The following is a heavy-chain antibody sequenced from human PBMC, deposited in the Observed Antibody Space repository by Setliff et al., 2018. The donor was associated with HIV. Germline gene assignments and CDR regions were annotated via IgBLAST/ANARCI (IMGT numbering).Heavy chain of an antibody. V-gene: IGHV4-34*01. D-gene: IGHD3-22*01. J-gene: IGHJ5*02. Sequence: PSETLSLTCAVYGGSFNGYYWGWIRQPPGKGLEWIGTIYYSGTTYYNPSVKSRVTISVDTSKNQFSLKLSYVTAADAAVYYCASRVYYYDSSGYLREEGFDPWGQGTLVTVSS. CDR2: IYYSGTT. CDR1: GGSFNGYY. CDR3: ASRVYYYDSSGYLREEGFDP.